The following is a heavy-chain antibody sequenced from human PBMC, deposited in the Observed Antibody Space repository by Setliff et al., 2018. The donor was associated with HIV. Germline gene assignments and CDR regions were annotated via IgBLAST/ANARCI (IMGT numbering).Heavy chain of an antibody. D-gene: IGHD1-7*01. CDR3: AKDPENRYNWNYGGLAGY. CDR2: ISSDSSTI. V-gene: IGHV3-48*01. CDR1: GFTFSTYT. Sequence: PGGSLRLSCAASGFTFSTYTMNWVRQAPGKGLEWVSYISSDSSTIYYADSVKGRFTISRDNSKNTLYLQMNTLRAEDTALYYCAKDPENRYNWNYGGLAGYWGLGTLVTVSS. J-gene: IGHJ4*02.